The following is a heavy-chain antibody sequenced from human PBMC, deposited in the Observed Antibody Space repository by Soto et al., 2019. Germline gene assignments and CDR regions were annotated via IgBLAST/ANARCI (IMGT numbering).Heavy chain of an antibody. CDR2: IFSNDEK. J-gene: IGHJ5*02. D-gene: IGHD6-13*01. CDR1: GFSLSNAGLG. Sequence: QVTVKESGPVLVKPTETLTLTCTVSGFSLSNAGLGVSWIRQHPGKALEWLAHIFSNDEKSYSTSLKSRLNISKDTSKSQVVLIMTNMDPVDTATYYCASTYSTSWYWFDPWGQGTLVTVSS. V-gene: IGHV2-26*04. CDR3: ASTYSTSWYWFDP.